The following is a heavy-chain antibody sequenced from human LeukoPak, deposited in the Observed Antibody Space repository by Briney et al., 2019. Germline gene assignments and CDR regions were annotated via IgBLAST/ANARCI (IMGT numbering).Heavy chain of an antibody. CDR1: GGSISSGGYS. CDR3: ARAYCGGDCYPPQYYFDY. D-gene: IGHD2-21*02. J-gene: IGHJ4*02. Sequence: PSETLSLTSAVSGGSISSGGYSWSWIRQPPGKGLEWIGYIYHSGSTYYNPSLKSRVTISVDRSKNQFSLKLSSVTAADTAVYYCARAYCGGDCYPPQYYFDYWGQGTLVTVSS. CDR2: IYHSGST. V-gene: IGHV4-30-2*01.